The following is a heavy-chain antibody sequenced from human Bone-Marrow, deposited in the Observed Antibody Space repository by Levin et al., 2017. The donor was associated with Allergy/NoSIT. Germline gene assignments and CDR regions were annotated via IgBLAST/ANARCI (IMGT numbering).Heavy chain of an antibody. CDR3: ARYEKYSSRWFGAPVGYFDH. CDR2: IYYSGTT. J-gene: IGHJ4*02. V-gene: IGHV4-30-4*01. Sequence: SPTLSLPCTVSGGSIRSGDYYWSWIRQPPGKGLEWMGYIYYSGTTHYNPSLKGRVAISVDTSNNQFSLKLSSVTAADTAVYYCARYEKYSSRWFGAPVGYFDHWGQGTLVTVSS. D-gene: IGHD6-13*01. CDR1: GGSIRSGDYY.